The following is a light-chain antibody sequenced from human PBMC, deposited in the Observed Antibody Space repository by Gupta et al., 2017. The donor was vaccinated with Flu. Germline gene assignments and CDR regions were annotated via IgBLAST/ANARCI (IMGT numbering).Light chain of an antibody. J-gene: IGKJ1*01. V-gene: IGKV3-11*01. CDR1: QSVRSY. CDR3: QHRSNWPWT. CDR2: DTS. Sequence: EIVFTQSPATLSLSPGERATLSCWASQSVRSYLAWYQQKPGQAPRLLIYDTSNRATGLPARFSGSGSGTEFTLTISSREPEDFAVYFCQHRSNWPWTFGQGTKVEIK.